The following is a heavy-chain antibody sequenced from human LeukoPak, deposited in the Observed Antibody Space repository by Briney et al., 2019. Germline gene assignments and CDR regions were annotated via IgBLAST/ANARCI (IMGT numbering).Heavy chain of an antibody. D-gene: IGHD4-17*01. CDR2: ISYDGSNK. CDR1: GFTFSSYG. V-gene: IGHV3-30*18. J-gene: IGHJ5*02. CDR3: AKVATTVTTNHNWFDP. Sequence: GGSLRLSCAASGFTFSSYGMHWVRQAPGKGLEWVAVISYDGSNKYYADSVKGRFTISRDNSKNTLYLQMNSLRAEDTAVYYCAKVATTVTTNHNWFDPWGQGTLVTVSS.